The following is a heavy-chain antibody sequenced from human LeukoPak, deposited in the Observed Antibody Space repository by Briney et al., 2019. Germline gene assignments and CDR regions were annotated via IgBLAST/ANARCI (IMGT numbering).Heavy chain of an antibody. V-gene: IGHV1-2*02. CDR1: GYTFTGYY. D-gene: IGHD3-16*01. CDR2: INPNSGDT. Sequence: ASVKVSCKASGYTFTGYYMHWVRQAPGQGLECMGWINPNSGDTKYAQKFQGRVTMTRDTSISTAYMELSRLTSDDTAVYYCATQRGSYLWGTDFDYWGEGTLVTVSS. J-gene: IGHJ4*02. CDR3: ATQRGSYLWGTDFDY.